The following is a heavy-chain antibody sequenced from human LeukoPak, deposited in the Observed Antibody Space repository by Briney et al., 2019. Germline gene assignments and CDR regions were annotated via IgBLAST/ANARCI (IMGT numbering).Heavy chain of an antibody. D-gene: IGHD6-13*01. J-gene: IGHJ4*02. V-gene: IGHV3-30*02. CDR1: GFTFSSYG. Sequence: GGSLRLSCAASGFTFSSYGMHWVRQAPGKGLEWVAFIRYDGSNKYYADSVKGRFTISRDNSKNTLYLQMNSLRAEDTAVYYCARSYSSTWSRIDYWGQGTLVTVSS. CDR2: IRYDGSNK. CDR3: ARSYSSTWSRIDY.